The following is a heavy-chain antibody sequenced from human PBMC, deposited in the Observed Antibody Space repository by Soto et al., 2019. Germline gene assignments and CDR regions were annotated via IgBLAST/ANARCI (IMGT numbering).Heavy chain of an antibody. CDR2: IYYSGST. V-gene: IGHV4-59*01. J-gene: IGHJ5*02. CDR3: ARPHGGRSGCHNWFDP. D-gene: IGHD6-25*01. CDR1: GGSISSYY. Sequence: LSLTCTVSGGSISSYYWSWIRQPPGKGLEWIGYIYYSGSTNYNPSLKSRVTISVDTSKNQFSLKLSSVTAADTAVYYCARPHGGRSGCHNWFDPWGAGPLVT.